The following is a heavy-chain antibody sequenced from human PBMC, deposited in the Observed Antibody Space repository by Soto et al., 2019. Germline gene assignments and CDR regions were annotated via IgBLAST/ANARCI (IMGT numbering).Heavy chain of an antibody. Sequence: SETLSLTCAVYGGSFSGYYWSWIRQPPGKGLEWIGEINHSGSTNYNPSLKSRVTISVDTSKNQFSLKLSSVTAADTAVYYCASGYGGTAAEGWFDPWGQGTLVTVSS. V-gene: IGHV4-34*01. CDR2: INHSGST. CDR1: GGSFSGYY. CDR3: ASGYGGTAAEGWFDP. J-gene: IGHJ5*02. D-gene: IGHD6-13*01.